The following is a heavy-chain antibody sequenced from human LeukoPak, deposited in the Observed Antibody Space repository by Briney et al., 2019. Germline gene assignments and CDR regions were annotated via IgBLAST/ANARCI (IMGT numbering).Heavy chain of an antibody. CDR3: AKGAEEGVVITSVYYYYMDV. CDR2: ISGSGGST. CDR1: GFTFSSYG. Sequence: PGGSLRLSCAASGFTFSSYGMSWVRQAPGKGLEWVSAISGSGGSTYYADSVQGRFTISRDNSKNTLYLQMNSLRAEDTAVYYCAKGAEEGVVITSVYYYYMDVWGKGTTVTISS. V-gene: IGHV3-23*01. D-gene: IGHD3-22*01. J-gene: IGHJ6*03.